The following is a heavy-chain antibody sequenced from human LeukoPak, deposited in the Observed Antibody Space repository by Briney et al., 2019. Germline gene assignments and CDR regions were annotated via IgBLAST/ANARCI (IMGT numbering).Heavy chain of an antibody. J-gene: IGHJ4*02. CDR1: GGSISSSSYY. CDR3: ARGTARGIAVYYFDY. V-gene: IGHV4-39*07. D-gene: IGHD6-19*01. CDR2: IYYSGST. Sequence: PSETLSLTCTVSGGSISSSSYYWGWIRQPPGKGLEWIGSIYYSGSTNYNPSLKSRVTISVDTSKNQFSLKLSSVTAADTAVYYCARGTARGIAVYYFDYWGQGTLVTVSS.